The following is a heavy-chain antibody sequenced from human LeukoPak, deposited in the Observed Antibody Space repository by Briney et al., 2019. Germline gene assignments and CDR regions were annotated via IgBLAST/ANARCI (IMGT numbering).Heavy chain of an antibody. V-gene: IGHV4-4*07. J-gene: IGHJ4*02. D-gene: IGHD5-18*01. CDR3: ARDVDTAMVFDY. CDR2: IYTSGST. Sequence: SETLSLTCAVYGGSFNGYYWSWIRQPAGKGLEWIGRIYTSGSTNYNPSLKSRVTISVDTSKNQFSLKLSSVTAADTAVYYCARDVDTAMVFDYWGQGTLVTVSS. CDR1: GGSFNGYY.